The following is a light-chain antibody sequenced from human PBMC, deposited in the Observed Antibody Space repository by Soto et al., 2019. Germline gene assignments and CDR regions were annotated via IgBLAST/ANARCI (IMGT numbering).Light chain of an antibody. Sequence: EIVLTQSPGTLPLSPGERATLSCRASQSVSSNYLAWYQQKPGQAPRLLIYGASSRDTGIPDGFSGSGSGTDFSLTISRREPEDFAMYYCQQYGSSQSFGQGTKVEIK. V-gene: IGKV3-20*01. J-gene: IGKJ1*01. CDR2: GAS. CDR3: QQYGSSQS. CDR1: QSVSSNY.